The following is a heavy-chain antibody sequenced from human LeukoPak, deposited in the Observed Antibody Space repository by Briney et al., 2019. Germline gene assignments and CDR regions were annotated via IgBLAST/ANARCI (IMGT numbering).Heavy chain of an antibody. CDR3: ARDSGSGNNDY. D-gene: IGHD1-26*01. V-gene: IGHV1-3*01. J-gene: IGHJ4*02. CDR2: ISAGNGNT. Sequence: ASVKASCKASGYTFTSYAIHWVRQAPGQRLEWMGWISAGNGNTKYSQNFQGRVTFISNTSATTAFMELSSLRSEDAAVYYCARDSGSGNNDYWGQGTLVTVSS. CDR1: GYTFTSYA.